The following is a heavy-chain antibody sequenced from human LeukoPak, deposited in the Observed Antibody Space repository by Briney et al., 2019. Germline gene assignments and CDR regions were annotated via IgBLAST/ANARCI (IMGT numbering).Heavy chain of an antibody. D-gene: IGHD1-26*01. CDR1: GYTFTNYY. CDR2: INPSGGST. J-gene: IGHJ6*02. CDR3: ARLVGATTIDYYYGMDV. V-gene: IGHV1-46*01. Sequence: ASVKVSCKASGYTFTNYYMHWVRQAPGQGLEWMGIINPSGGSTSYAQKFQGRLTMTRDTSTSTVYMELRSLRSDDTAVYYCARLVGATTIDYYYGMDVWGQGTTVTVSS.